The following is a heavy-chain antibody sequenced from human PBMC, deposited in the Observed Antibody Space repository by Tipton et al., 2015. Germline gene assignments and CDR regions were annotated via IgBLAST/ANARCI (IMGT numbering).Heavy chain of an antibody. V-gene: IGHV4-4*02. Sequence: GLVKPSGTLSLTCAVSGGSISSTNWWTWVRQPPGKGLEWIGSLSYSGKTDYNPPLRSRVTISVDTSKNQFSLRLSSVTAADTAVYYCARSLFPETAGLENWFDPWGQGTLVTVSS. CDR3: ARSLFPETAGLENWFDP. D-gene: IGHD6-13*01. J-gene: IGHJ5*02. CDR1: GGSISSTNW. CDR2: LSYSGKT.